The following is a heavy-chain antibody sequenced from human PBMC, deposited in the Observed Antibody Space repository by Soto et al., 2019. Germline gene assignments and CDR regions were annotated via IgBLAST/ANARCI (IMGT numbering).Heavy chain of an antibody. CDR3: ATSFRYFDN. Sequence: GGSLRLSCAGSGFTPTTTPLSWVRQPPGKGLEWVTTISGTASRTYYVDSVKGRFFISRDNSKNTVTLQMNNLTVDDTAVYYCATSFRYFDNWGQGTRVTFAS. D-gene: IGHD3-9*01. V-gene: IGHV3-23*01. CDR2: ISGTASRT. J-gene: IGHJ4*02. CDR1: GFTPTTTP.